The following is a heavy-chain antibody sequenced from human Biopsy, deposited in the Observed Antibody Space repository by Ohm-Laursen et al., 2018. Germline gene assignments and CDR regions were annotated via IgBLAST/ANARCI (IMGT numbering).Heavy chain of an antibody. J-gene: IGHJ5*02. CDR1: GDSISSSNFY. CDR3: VRHALRLGPKKNWFDT. Sequence: SDTLSLTCTVSGDSISSSNFYWAWIRQPPGKGLEWIGRMHNSGSTYYNPSIKSRVTISIDASNNQFSLKLTSVTAADTTVYYCVRHALRLGPKKNWFDTWGQGTLVTVSS. D-gene: IGHD3-16*01. V-gene: IGHV4-39*01. CDR2: MHNSGST.